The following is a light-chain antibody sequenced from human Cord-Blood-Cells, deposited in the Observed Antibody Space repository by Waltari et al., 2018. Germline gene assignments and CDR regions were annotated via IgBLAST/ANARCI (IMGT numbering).Light chain of an antibody. V-gene: IGKV3-15*01. Sequence: EIVMTQSPATLSVHPGERATLACRASQSVSSNLAWYQQKPGQAPRLLIYGASTRVTGLPARFSGSGSVTEFTLTISSLQSEDFAVYYCQQYNNWPPWTFGQGPKVEIK. CDR2: GAS. CDR3: QQYNNWPPWT. J-gene: IGKJ1*01. CDR1: QSVSSN.